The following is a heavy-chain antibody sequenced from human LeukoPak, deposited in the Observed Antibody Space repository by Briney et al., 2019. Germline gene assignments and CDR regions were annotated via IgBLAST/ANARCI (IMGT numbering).Heavy chain of an antibody. CDR2: IYYSGST. J-gene: IGHJ4*02. V-gene: IGHV4-59*01. Sequence: SETLSLTCTVSSGSISSYYWSWIRQPPGKGLEWIGYIYYSGSTNYNPSLKSRVTISVDTSKNQFSLKLSSVTAADTAVYYCARDILTGYGWLDWGQGTLVTVSS. CDR3: ARDILTGYGWLD. D-gene: IGHD3-9*01. CDR1: SGSISSYY.